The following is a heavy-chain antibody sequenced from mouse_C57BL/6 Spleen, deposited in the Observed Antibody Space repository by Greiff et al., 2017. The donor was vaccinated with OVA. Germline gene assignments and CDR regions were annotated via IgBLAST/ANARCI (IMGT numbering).Heavy chain of an antibody. CDR2: ISYDGSN. V-gene: IGHV3-6*01. Sequence: EVQLQQSGPGLVKPSQSLSLTCSVTGYSITSGYYWNWIRQFPGNKLEWMGYISYDGSNNYNPSLKNRISITRDTSKNQFFLKLNSVTTEDTATYYCAREGASLLSWYVDVWGTGTTVTVSS. D-gene: IGHD2-10*01. CDR3: AREGASLLSWYVDV. J-gene: IGHJ1*03. CDR1: GYSITSGYY.